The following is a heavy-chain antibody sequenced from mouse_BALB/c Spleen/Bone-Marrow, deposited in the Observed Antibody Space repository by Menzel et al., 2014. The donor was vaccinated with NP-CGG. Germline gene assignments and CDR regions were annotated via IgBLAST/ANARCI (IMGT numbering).Heavy chain of an antibody. CDR3: ARCLTGTSAMDY. Sequence: QVQLQQSGAELVRPGTSVKVSCKASGYAFTNYLIEWVKQRPGQGLEWIGVINPGSGGTNYNEKFKVKATLTADKSSSTAYMQLSSQTSDDSAVYFCARCLTGTSAMDYWGQGTSVTVSS. D-gene: IGHD4-1*01. CDR2: INPGSGGT. J-gene: IGHJ4*01. V-gene: IGHV1-54*01. CDR1: GYAFTNYL.